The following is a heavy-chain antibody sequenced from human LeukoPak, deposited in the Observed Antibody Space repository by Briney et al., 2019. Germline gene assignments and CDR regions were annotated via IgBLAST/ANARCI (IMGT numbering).Heavy chain of an antibody. D-gene: IGHD6-13*01. CDR2: INPNSGGT. J-gene: IGHJ4*02. CDR3: ARALYSSSWHSGY. Sequence: ASVKVSCKASGYTFTGYYMHWVRQAPGQGLEWMGWINPNSGGTNYAQKFQGRVTMTRDTSISTAYMELSRLRSDDTAVYYCARALYSSSWHSGYWGQGTLVTVSS. V-gene: IGHV1-2*02. CDR1: GYTFTGYY.